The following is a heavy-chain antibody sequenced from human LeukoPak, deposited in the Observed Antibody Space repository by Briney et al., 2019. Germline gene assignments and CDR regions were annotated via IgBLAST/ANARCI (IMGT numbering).Heavy chain of an antibody. CDR3: ARRGYSGSYYTFDS. Sequence: SESLSLTCAASGYSISSGSYWGWIRQSPGKGLEWIGSIYHSGSTYYNPSLKSRVTISVDTSKNQFSLKLSSVTAADTAVYHCARRGYSGSYYTFDSWGQGTLVTVSS. CDR1: GYSISSGSY. CDR2: IYHSGST. D-gene: IGHD1-26*01. J-gene: IGHJ4*02. V-gene: IGHV4-38-2*01.